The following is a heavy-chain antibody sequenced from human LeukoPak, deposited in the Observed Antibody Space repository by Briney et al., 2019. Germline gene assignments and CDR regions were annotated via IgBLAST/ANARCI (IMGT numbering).Heavy chain of an antibody. V-gene: IGHV1-2*02. J-gene: IGHJ5*02. Sequence: ASVKVSCKTSGYSFTDYYMHWVRQAPGQGLEWMGWINPNSGGTSSAQKFQGRVTMTRDTSIRTVYMEVSWLTSDDTAIYYCARADRLHGGPYLIGPWGQGTLVTVSS. CDR1: GYSFTDYY. CDR3: ARADRLHGGPYLIGP. D-gene: IGHD2-21*01. CDR2: INPNSGGT.